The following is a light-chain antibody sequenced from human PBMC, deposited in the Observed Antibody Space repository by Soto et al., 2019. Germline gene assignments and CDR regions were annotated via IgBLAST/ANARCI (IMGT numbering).Light chain of an antibody. CDR3: SSYTSSSRYV. CDR2: EVS. CDR1: SSDVGGYNY. Sequence: QSVLTQPDSVSGSPGQSITISCTGTSSDVGGYNYVSWYQQHPGKAPKLMIYEVSNRPSGVSNRFSGSKSGNTASLTISGLQAEDEADYYCSSYTSSSRYVFGTGTKLTVL. J-gene: IGLJ1*01. V-gene: IGLV2-14*01.